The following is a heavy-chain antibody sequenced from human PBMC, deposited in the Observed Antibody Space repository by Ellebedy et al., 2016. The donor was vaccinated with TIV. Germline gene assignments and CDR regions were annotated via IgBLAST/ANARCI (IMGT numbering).Heavy chain of an antibody. CDR1: GFTFGDYA. D-gene: IGHD3-10*01. CDR3: TFAYGSGSYRGDY. Sequence: GESLKISCTTSGFTFGDYAMSWVRQAPGKGLEWVGFLRNKASGGTTLTAASVKGRFTISRDESRRIDYLQMNSLRTEDTAVYYCTFAYGSGSYRGDYWGQGTLVTVSS. J-gene: IGHJ4*02. CDR2: LRNKASGGTT. V-gene: IGHV3-49*04.